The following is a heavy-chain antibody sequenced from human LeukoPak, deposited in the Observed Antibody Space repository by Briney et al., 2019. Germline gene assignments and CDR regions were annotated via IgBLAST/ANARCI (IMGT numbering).Heavy chain of an antibody. D-gene: IGHD1-26*01. Sequence: PGGSLRLSCAASEFTFSSYAMSWVRQAPGKGLEWVSAISGSGGSTYYADSVKGRFTISRDNSKNTLYLQMNSLRAEDTAVYYCAKGVYSGSYYAGYWGQGTLVTVSS. CDR2: ISGSGGST. V-gene: IGHV3-23*01. CDR3: AKGVYSGSYYAGY. J-gene: IGHJ4*02. CDR1: EFTFSSYA.